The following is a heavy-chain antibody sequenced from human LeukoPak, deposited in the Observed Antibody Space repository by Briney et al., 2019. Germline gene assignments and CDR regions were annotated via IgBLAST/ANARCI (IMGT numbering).Heavy chain of an antibody. D-gene: IGHD3-16*01. CDR1: GFTVSDTH. Sequence: GGSLRLSCAVSGFTVSDTHMSWVRQAPGEGLEWVSAMYAGGTTYYADSVTGRFTVSRDTSRNTLFLHMNSLRAEDTVVYYCAKDEATSGGGLASWGQGTLVIVSS. J-gene: IGHJ5*01. CDR3: AKDEATSGGGLAS. CDR2: MYAGGTT. V-gene: IGHV3-53*01.